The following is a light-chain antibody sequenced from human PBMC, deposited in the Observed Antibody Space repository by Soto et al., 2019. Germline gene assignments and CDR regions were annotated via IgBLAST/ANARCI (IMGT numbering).Light chain of an antibody. V-gene: IGLV1-47*01. Sequence: QSVLTQAPSASGTPGQGVTISCSGSTSNIGSNYVYWYQQLPGTAPKLLIYRNNQRPSGVPDRLSGSKSGTSASLAISGLLSDDEADSFSATRYDSLNGGYVLGNGTKSPS. CDR3: ATRYDSLNGGYV. CDR2: RNN. J-gene: IGLJ1*01. CDR1: TSNIGSNY.